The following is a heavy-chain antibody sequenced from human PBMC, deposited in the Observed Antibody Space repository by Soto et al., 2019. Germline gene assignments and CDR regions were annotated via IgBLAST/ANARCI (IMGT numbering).Heavy chain of an antibody. CDR3: ARKYCSGGSCYYAFDI. V-gene: IGHV5-10-1*01. J-gene: IGHJ3*02. Sequence: GESLKISCKGSGYSFTSYWISWLRQMPGKGLEWMGRIDPSDSYTNYSPSFQGHVTISADKSISTAYLQWSSLKASDTAMYYCARKYCSGGSCYYAFDIWGQGTMVTVSS. CDR1: GYSFTSYW. D-gene: IGHD2-15*01. CDR2: IDPSDSYT.